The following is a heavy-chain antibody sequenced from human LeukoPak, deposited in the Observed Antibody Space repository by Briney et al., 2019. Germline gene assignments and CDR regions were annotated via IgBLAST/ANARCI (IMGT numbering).Heavy chain of an antibody. CDR2: INPNSGDT. V-gene: IGHV1-2*02. D-gene: IGHD3-10*01. CDR3: ARVQDYYYGSGSYMGRVYYFDY. Sequence: GASVKVSCKASGYIFTGYYMHWVRQAPGQGLEWMGWINPNSGDTNYAQKFQGRVTMTRDTSISTAYMELSRLRSDDTAVYYCARVQDYYYGSGSYMGRVYYFDYWGQGTLVTVSS. J-gene: IGHJ4*02. CDR1: GYIFTGYY.